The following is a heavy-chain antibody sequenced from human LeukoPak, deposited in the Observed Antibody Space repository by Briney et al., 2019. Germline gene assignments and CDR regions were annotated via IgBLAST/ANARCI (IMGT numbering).Heavy chain of an antibody. CDR3: ARDLYSGYGVRIDY. CDR1: GYTFTGYY. CDR2: INPNSGGT. Sequence: ASVKVSCEASGYTFTGYYMHWVRQAPGQGLEWMGWINPNSGGTNYAQKFQGRVTMTRDTSITTAYMELSRLRSDDTAVYYCARDLYSGYGVRIDYWGQGTLVTVSS. J-gene: IGHJ4*02. D-gene: IGHD5-12*01. V-gene: IGHV1-2*02.